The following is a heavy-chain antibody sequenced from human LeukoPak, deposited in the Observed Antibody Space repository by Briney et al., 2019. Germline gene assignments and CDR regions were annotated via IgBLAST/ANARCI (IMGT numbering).Heavy chain of an antibody. V-gene: IGHV3-66*02. CDR3: AREKYGGVGTYDY. CDR1: GFTVSSNY. J-gene: IGHJ4*02. Sequence: PGGSLRLSCAASGFTVSSNYMSWVRQAPGEGLEWVSVIYSGGSTYYADSVKGRFTISRDNSKNTLYLQMNSLRAEDTAVYYCAREKYGGVGTYDYWGQGALVTVSS. D-gene: IGHD4-23*01. CDR2: IYSGGST.